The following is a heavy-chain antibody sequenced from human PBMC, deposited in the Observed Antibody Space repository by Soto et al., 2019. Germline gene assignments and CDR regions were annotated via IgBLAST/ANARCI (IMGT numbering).Heavy chain of an antibody. CDR3: ASSPYYDFWSGYYLYYYYGMDV. Sequence: SVKVSCKASGGTFSSYAISWVRQAPGQGLEWMGGIIPIFGTANYAQKFQGRVTITADESTSTAYMELSSLRSEDTAVYYCASSPYYDFWSGYYLYYYYGMDVWGQGATVTVSS. J-gene: IGHJ6*02. CDR2: IIPIFGTA. CDR1: GGTFSSYA. D-gene: IGHD3-3*01. V-gene: IGHV1-69*13.